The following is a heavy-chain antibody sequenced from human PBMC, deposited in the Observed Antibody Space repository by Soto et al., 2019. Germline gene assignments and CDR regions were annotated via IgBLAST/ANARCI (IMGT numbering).Heavy chain of an antibody. CDR1: RFTFSSFT. D-gene: IGHD6-13*01. Sequence: GRSLRLSWAASRFTFSSFTMYWVRQAPGKGLERVSTTSSNSAYIYYSDALRGRFTISRDNAKNSLHLQMNSLRAEDTAVYYCTRDAGRDSSDRGWLDPWRTGPLVTVSS. V-gene: IGHV3-21*01. J-gene: IGHJ5*02. CDR2: TSSNSAYI. CDR3: TRDAGRDSSDRGWLDP.